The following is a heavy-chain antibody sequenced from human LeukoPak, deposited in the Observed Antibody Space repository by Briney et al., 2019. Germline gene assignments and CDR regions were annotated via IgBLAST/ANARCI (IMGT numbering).Heavy chain of an antibody. CDR1: GYTFTSYY. CDR3: ARDNSVGVPAGY. J-gene: IGHJ4*02. V-gene: IGHV1-46*01. D-gene: IGHD1-26*01. CDR2: INPSGGST. Sequence: ASVKVSCKASGYTFTSYYMHWVREAPGHGLEWRGIINPSGGSTRYAPNFQGRVTMTTDTSTSTVYMELSSLRSEDTAVYYYARDNSVGVPAGYWGQGTLVTVSS.